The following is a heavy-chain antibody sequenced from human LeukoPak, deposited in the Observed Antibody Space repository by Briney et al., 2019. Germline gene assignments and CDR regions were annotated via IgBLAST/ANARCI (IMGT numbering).Heavy chain of an antibody. Sequence: KSSQTLSLTCTVSGGSIISYYWSWIRQLPGKGLEWIGYVYSSGSTKYNHSLKSRVTISLDTSKTQFSLKLSSVTAADTAVYYCARGFTQDDYWGQGILVTVSS. CDR2: VYSSGST. J-gene: IGHJ4*02. CDR1: GGSIISYY. CDR3: ARGFTQDDY. V-gene: IGHV4-59*01.